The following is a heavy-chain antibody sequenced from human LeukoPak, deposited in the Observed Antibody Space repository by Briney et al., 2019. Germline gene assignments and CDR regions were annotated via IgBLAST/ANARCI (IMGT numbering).Heavy chain of an antibody. CDR2: ISSSSSTI. Sequence: GGSLRLSCAASGFTFSSYAMSWVRQAPGKGLEWVSYISSSSSTIYYADSVKGRFTISRDNAKNSLYLQMNSLRAEDTAVYYCARDSGSYYEDAFDIWGQGTMVTVSS. CDR3: ARDSGSYYEDAFDI. CDR1: GFTFSSYA. J-gene: IGHJ3*02. V-gene: IGHV3-48*04. D-gene: IGHD1-26*01.